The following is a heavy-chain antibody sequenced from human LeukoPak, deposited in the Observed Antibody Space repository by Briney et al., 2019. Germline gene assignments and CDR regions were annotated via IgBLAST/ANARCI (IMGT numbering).Heavy chain of an antibody. Sequence: SETLSLTCTVAGGSISSSSYYWGWIRQPPGKGLEYIGNIYYSGSTNYTPTLKSRVTISVDTSKNQFSLNLSSVTAADAAVYFCARQIDSYWHFDLWGRGTLVTVSS. J-gene: IGHJ2*01. CDR1: GGSISSSSYY. CDR2: IYYSGST. V-gene: IGHV4-39*01. D-gene: IGHD3-9*01. CDR3: ARQIDSYWHFDL.